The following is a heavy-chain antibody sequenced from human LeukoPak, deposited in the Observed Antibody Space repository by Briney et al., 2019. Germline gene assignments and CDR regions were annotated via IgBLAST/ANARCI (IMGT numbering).Heavy chain of an antibody. Sequence: GGSLRLSCAASGFTFSSYWMSWVRQAPGKGLEWVANIKQDGSEKYYVDSVKGRFTISRDNAKNSLYLQMNSLRAEDTAVYYCARAGYGIAARRGLTFDYWGQGILVTVSS. CDR3: ARAGYGIAARRGLTFDY. J-gene: IGHJ4*02. V-gene: IGHV3-7*03. CDR1: GFTFSSYW. CDR2: IKQDGSEK. D-gene: IGHD6-6*01.